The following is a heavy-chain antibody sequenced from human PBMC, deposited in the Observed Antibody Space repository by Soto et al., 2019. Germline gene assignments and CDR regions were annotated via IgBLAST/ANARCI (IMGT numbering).Heavy chain of an antibody. CDR1: GGSLSSYY. D-gene: IGHD3-22*01. J-gene: IGHJ5*02. CDR3: ARDLGYDSSGYYYNWFDP. Sequence: SETLSLTCTVSGGSLSSYYWSWIRQPPGKGLEWIGYIYYSGSTNYNPSLKSRVTISVDTSKNQFSLKLSSVTAADTAVHYCARDLGYDSSGYYYNWFDPWGQGTLVTAPQ. CDR2: IYYSGST. V-gene: IGHV4-59*01.